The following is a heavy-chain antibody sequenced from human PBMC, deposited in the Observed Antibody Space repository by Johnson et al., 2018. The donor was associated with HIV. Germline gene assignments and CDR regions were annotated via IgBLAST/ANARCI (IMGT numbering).Heavy chain of an antibody. D-gene: IGHD2-2*01. V-gene: IGHV3-23*04. CDR3: AKGVPPGCGSTSCHRAFDI. CDR1: GFTFSSYV. CDR2: ISGSGGST. J-gene: IGHJ3*02. Sequence: VQLVESGGGLVQPGGSLRVSCAASGFTFSSYVMSWVRQAPGKGLEWVSAISGSGGSTYYTDSVKGRFTISRDNSKNTLYLQMNSLRAEDTAVYYCAKGVPPGCGSTSCHRAFDIWGQGTMVTVSS.